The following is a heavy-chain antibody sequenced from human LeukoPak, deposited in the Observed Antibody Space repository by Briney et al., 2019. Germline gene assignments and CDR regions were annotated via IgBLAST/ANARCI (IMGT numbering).Heavy chain of an antibody. Sequence: SETLSLTCTLSGGAISSSSYYSGWIRQPPGKGLEWIGSIYYSGSTYYNPSLKSRVTISVDTSKNQFSLKLSSVPAADKAVYYCARNVEWLFVHFDYWGQGTLVTVSS. J-gene: IGHJ4*02. CDR3: ARNVEWLFVHFDY. V-gene: IGHV4-39*01. CDR2: IYYSGST. D-gene: IGHD3-3*01. CDR1: GGAISSSSYY.